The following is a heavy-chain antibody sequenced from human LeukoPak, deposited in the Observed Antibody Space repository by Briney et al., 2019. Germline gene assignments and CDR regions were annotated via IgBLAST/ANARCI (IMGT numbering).Heavy chain of an antibody. Sequence: TGGSLRLSCAASGFTFSSYGMHWVRQAPGKGLEWVAFIHYDGSNKYYADSVKGRFTISRDNSKNTLYLQMNSLRAEDTAVYHCAKDHCSGGICCSYYFDYWGQGTLVTVSS. V-gene: IGHV3-30*02. CDR1: GFTFSSYG. CDR2: IHYDGSNK. J-gene: IGHJ4*02. CDR3: AKDHCSGGICCSYYFDY. D-gene: IGHD2-15*01.